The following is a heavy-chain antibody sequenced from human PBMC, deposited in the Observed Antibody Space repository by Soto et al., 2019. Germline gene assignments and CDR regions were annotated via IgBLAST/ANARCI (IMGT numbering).Heavy chain of an antibody. Sequence: SETLSLTCAVYGGSFSGYYWSWIRQPPGKGLEWIGYIYHSGSTYYNPSLKSRVTISVDRSKNQFSLKLSSVTAADTAVYYCATAPGPYWGQGTLVTVSS. D-gene: IGHD2-21*02. CDR1: GGSFSGYY. J-gene: IGHJ4*02. CDR2: IYHSGST. CDR3: ATAPGPY. V-gene: IGHV4-34*01.